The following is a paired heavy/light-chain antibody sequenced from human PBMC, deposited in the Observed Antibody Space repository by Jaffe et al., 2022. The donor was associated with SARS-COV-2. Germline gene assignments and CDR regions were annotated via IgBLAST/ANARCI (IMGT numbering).Light chain of an antibody. Sequence: DIQMTQSPSSLSASVGDTVTITCRASQNIGSDLNWFQQKPGKAPSLLLFAASSLQSGVPSRFSGSASGTDFTLTISSLQPEDFATYYCQQSYSTPLTFGGGTKVEIK. CDR1: QNIGSD. CDR2: AAS. V-gene: IGKV1-39*01. CDR3: QQSYSTPLT. J-gene: IGKJ4*01.
Heavy chain of an antibody. Sequence: QVQLVQSGADVKKPGASVKVSCKASGYTFTSYYIHWVRQAPGQGLEWMGEISPRGGGTTYAPKFQGRVTMARDTSTSTVYMELSSLKSEDTATYFCARRGGVTNGLDNWGPGTLVTVSS. CDR1: GYTFTSYY. J-gene: IGHJ4*02. V-gene: IGHV1-46*01. D-gene: IGHD4-17*01. CDR3: ARRGGVTNGLDN. CDR2: ISPRGGGT.